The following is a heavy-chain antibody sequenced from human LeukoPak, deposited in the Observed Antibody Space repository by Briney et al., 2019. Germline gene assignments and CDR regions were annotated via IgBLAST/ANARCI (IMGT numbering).Heavy chain of an antibody. CDR3: ARDAQWLVPEGYYYYMDV. D-gene: IGHD6-19*01. Sequence: PGGSLRLSCAGSGFTFSRYSMNWVRQAPGKGLERVSSISSSSSYIYYADSVKGRFTISRDNAQNSLFLQMNSLRAEDTAVYYCARDAQWLVPEGYYYYMDVWGKGTTVTVSS. V-gene: IGHV3-21*01. J-gene: IGHJ6*03. CDR1: GFTFSRYS. CDR2: ISSSSSYI.